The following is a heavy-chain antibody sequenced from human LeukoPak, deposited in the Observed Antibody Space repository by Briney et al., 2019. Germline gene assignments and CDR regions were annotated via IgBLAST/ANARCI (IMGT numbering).Heavy chain of an antibody. CDR2: ISGSGGST. CDR1: GFTFSSYA. D-gene: IGHD5-18*01. CDR3: AKSTSIQLSPEYYFDY. J-gene: IGHJ4*02. V-gene: IGHV3-23*01. Sequence: GGSLRLSCAASGFTFSSYAMSWVRQAPGKGLEWVSAISGSGGSTYYADSVKGRFTISRDNSKNTLYLQMNSLRAEDTAVYYCAKSTSIQLSPEYYFDYWGQGTLVTVSS.